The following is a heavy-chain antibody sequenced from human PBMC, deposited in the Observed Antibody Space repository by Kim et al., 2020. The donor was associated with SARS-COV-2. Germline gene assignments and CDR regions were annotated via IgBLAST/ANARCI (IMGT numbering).Heavy chain of an antibody. D-gene: IGHD3-22*01. J-gene: IGHJ4*02. CDR3: VRSLRYYYDSSGYYFDY. Sequence: KSRVTISVDTSKNQFSLKLSSVTAADTAVYYCVRSLRYYYDSSGYYFDYWGQGTLVTVSS. V-gene: IGHV4-59*01.